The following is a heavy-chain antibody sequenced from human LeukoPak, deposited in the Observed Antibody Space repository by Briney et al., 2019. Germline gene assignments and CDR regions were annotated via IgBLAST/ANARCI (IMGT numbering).Heavy chain of an antibody. J-gene: IGHJ4*02. CDR1: GASISSYY. V-gene: IGHV4-59*01. CDR2: IYYSGSI. D-gene: IGHD3-22*01. CDR3: ARENPSGYYNRPIDY. Sequence: SETLSLICTVSGASISSYYWSWIRQPPGKGLEWIGDIYYSGSIKYNPSLKSRVTMSVDTSKNQFSLKLSSVAAADTAIYYCARENPSGYYNRPIDYWGQGTLVTVSS.